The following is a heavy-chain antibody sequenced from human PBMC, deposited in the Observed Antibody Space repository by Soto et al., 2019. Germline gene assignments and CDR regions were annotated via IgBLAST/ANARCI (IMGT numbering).Heavy chain of an antibody. CDR3: ARGHQGFDY. Sequence: SQTLSLTCAISGDSVSSNSAAWNWIRHSPSRGLEWLGRTYYRSKWFNNYALSVKSRITINQDTSKNQFSLQLNSVTPEDTAVYYCARGHQGFDYWGQGXLVTVSS. CDR2: TYYRSKWFN. J-gene: IGHJ4*02. V-gene: IGHV6-1*01. CDR1: GDSVSSNSAA.